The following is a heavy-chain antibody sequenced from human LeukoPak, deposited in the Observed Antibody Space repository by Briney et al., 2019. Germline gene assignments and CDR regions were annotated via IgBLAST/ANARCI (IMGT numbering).Heavy chain of an antibody. J-gene: IGHJ4*02. CDR1: GFTFSSYS. D-gene: IGHD6-6*01. CDR3: ARDGPHSSSYDH. V-gene: IGHV3-21*01. CDR2: ISSSSSYI. Sequence: GGSLRLSCAASGFTFSSYSMNWVRQAPGKGLEWVSSISSSSSYIYYADSVKGRFTISRDNAKNSLYLQMNSLRAEDTAVYYCARDGPHSSSYDHWGQGTLVTVSS.